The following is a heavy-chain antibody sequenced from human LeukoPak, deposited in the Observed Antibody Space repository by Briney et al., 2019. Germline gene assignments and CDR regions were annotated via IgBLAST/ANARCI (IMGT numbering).Heavy chain of an antibody. D-gene: IGHD5-24*01. V-gene: IGHV1-69*05. CDR2: IIPIFGTA. Sequence: SVKVSCKASGGTFSSYAISWVRQAPGQGLEWMGGIIPIFGTANYAQKFQGRVTITTDESTSTAYMELSSLRSEDTAVYYCARDRVEMATVPYASDIWGQGTMVTVSS. CDR1: GGTFSSYA. CDR3: ARDRVEMATVPYASDI. J-gene: IGHJ3*02.